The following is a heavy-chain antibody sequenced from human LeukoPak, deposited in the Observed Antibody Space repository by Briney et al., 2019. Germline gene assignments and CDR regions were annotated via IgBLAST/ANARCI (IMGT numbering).Heavy chain of an antibody. D-gene: IGHD4-23*01. Sequence: GGSLRLSCAASGFTFSSYGMTWVRQAPGKGLEWVSYISSSGSTIYYADSVKGRFTISRDNAKNSLYLQMNSLRAEDTAVYYCAREASGGDFDYWGQGTLVTVSS. CDR3: AREASGGDFDY. J-gene: IGHJ4*02. CDR2: ISSSGSTI. V-gene: IGHV3-48*04. CDR1: GFTFSSYG.